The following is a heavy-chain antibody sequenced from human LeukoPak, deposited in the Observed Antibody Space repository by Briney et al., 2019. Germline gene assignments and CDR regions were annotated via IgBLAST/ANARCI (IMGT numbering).Heavy chain of an antibody. Sequence: PSGTLSLTCTVSGGSITSSSYYWGWIRQPPGKGLEWIGSVYYSGNTYYNSSLKSRVTISVDTSKNQFSLKLSSVTAADTAIYYCTREYGFMTTVFHAFDIWGQGTMVTVSS. CDR1: GGSITSSSYY. CDR3: TREYGFMTTVFHAFDI. CDR2: VYYSGNT. D-gene: IGHD4-17*01. J-gene: IGHJ3*02. V-gene: IGHV4-39*07.